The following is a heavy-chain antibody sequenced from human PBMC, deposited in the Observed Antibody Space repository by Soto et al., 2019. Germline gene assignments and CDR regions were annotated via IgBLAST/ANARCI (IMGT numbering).Heavy chain of an antibody. CDR1: GGSFSGYY. D-gene: IGHD2-21*01. J-gene: IGHJ3*02. CDR2: INHSGST. CDR3: AKSRGEEQFDAFDI. V-gene: IGHV4-34*01. Sequence: QVQLQQWGAGLLKPSETLSLTCAVYGGSFSGYYWSWIRQPPGKGLEWIAEINHSGSTTYNPSLKGRVTISVDTSKSQFSLRLTSVTAADTAVYYCAKSRGEEQFDAFDIWGQGTMVTVSS.